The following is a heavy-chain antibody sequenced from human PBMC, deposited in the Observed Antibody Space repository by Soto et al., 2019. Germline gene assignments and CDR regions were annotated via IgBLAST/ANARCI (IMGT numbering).Heavy chain of an antibody. Sequence: QVQLVQSGAEVKKPGASVRLSCKVSGKSFDNFAVHWVRQTPGQRPEWMGRINVGDDKTKYSEKFQGRVIVSYDTSASTDYMELRALSSEDTAVYYCAREKYDYIWGSYHPFDQWAQGAQVTVSS. CDR1: GKSFDNFA. CDR2: INVGDDKT. CDR3: AREKYDYIWGSYHPFDQ. D-gene: IGHD3-16*02. V-gene: IGHV1-3*01. J-gene: IGHJ4*02.